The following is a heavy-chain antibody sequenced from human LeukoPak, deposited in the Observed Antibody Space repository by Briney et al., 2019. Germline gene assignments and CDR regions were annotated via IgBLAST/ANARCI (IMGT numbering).Heavy chain of an antibody. V-gene: IGHV4-30-2*01. D-gene: IGHD6-13*01. J-gene: IGHJ5*02. CDR3: AREMAAAGTNWFDP. CDR1: GGSISSGGYS. Sequence: SETLSLTCAVSGGSISSGGYSWSWVRQPPGKGLEWIVYIYHSGTTYYNPSLKTRFTISVHRSKTQFSLKLSSLTAADTAVYYCAREMAAAGTNWFDPWGQGTLVTVSS. CDR2: IYHSGTT.